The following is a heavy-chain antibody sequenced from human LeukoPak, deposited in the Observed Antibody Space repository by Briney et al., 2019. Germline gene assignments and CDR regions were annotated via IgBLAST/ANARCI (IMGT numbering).Heavy chain of an antibody. Sequence: GGSLRLSCAASGFTFSSYSMNWVRQAPGKGLEWVSYISSSSSTIYYADSVKGRFTISRDNAKNSLYLQMNSLIAEDTAVYYCARDRLWFGELLTRFDYWGQGTLVTVSS. CDR3: ARDRLWFGELLTRFDY. J-gene: IGHJ4*02. CDR2: ISSSSSTI. D-gene: IGHD3-10*01. V-gene: IGHV3-48*01. CDR1: GFTFSSYS.